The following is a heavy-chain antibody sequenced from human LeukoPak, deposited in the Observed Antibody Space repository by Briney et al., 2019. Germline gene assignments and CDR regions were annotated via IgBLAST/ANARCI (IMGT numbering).Heavy chain of an antibody. CDR3: ARDPGYCSSTSCYEGPIYYYYGMDV. CDR1: GFTFSSYA. V-gene: IGHV3-30*04. J-gene: IGHJ6*04. CDR2: ISYDGSNK. Sequence: GGSLRLSCAASGFTFSSYAMHWVRQAPGKGLEWVAVISYDGSNKYYADSVKGRFTISRDNSKNTLYLQMNSLRAEDTAVYYCARDPGYCSSTSCYEGPIYYYYGMDVWGKGTTVTVSS. D-gene: IGHD2-2*01.